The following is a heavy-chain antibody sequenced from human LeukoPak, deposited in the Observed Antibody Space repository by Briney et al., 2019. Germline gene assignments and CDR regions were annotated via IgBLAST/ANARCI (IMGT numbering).Heavy chain of an antibody. V-gene: IGHV4-61*05. D-gene: IGHD2-8*01. CDR2: IYYSGST. J-gene: IGHJ4*02. Sequence: SETLSLTCTVSGGSIISNSYYWGWIRQPPGKGLEWIGYIYYSGSTNYNPSLRSRVTISIDKSKNQFSLKLMSVTAADTAVYYCATSQTAYAPVDYWGQGTLVTVSS. CDR1: GGSIISNSYY. CDR3: ATSQTAYAPVDY.